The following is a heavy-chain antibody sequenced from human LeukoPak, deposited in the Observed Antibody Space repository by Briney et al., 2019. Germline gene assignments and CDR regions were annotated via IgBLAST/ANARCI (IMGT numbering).Heavy chain of an antibody. J-gene: IGHJ6*03. CDR1: GFTFDDYA. V-gene: IGHV3-9*03. CDR2: ISWNSGSI. D-gene: IGHD2-15*01. Sequence: PGRSLRLSCAASGFTFDDYAMHWVRQAPGKGLEWVSGISWNSGSIGYADSVKGRFTISRDNAKNSLYLQMNSLRAEDMALYYCAKDKGGWFHYYYMDVWGKGTTVTISS. CDR3: AKDKGGWFHYYYMDV.